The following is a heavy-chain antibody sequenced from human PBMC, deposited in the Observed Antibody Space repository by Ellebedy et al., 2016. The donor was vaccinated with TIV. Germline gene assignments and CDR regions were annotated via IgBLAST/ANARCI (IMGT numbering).Heavy chain of an antibody. D-gene: IGHD3-10*01. CDR2: ISYTGST. V-gene: IGHV4-59*01. J-gene: IGHJ4*02. CDR3: AAEVTMVRGLIVH. Sequence: SETLSLXXTVSGGSMSTNYWSWIRQPPGKGLEWIGYISYTGSTNYSPSLNSRVTISVDTSKNRFSLKLTSVTAADTAVYYCAAEVTMVRGLIVHWGQGTLVTVSS. CDR1: GGSMSTNY.